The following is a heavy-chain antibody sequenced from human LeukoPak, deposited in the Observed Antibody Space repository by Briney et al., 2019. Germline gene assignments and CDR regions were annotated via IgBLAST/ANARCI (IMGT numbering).Heavy chain of an antibody. CDR2: IWYDGSNK. CDR3: AKDPDGLASSGWTDY. CDR1: GFTVSSNY. J-gene: IGHJ4*02. Sequence: PGGSLRLSCAASGFTVSSNYMSWVRQAPGKGLEWVAVIWYDGSNKYYADSVKGRFTISRDNSKNTLYLQMNSLRAEDTAVYYCAKDPDGLASSGWTDYWGQGTLVTVSS. D-gene: IGHD6-19*01. V-gene: IGHV3-33*06.